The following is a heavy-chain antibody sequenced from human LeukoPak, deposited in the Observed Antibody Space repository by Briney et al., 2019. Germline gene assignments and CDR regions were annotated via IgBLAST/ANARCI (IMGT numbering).Heavy chain of an antibody. D-gene: IGHD3-22*01. V-gene: IGHV1-69*05. J-gene: IGHJ3*02. CDR3: ARDGRGSGYWNDAFDI. CDR1: GGTFSSYA. CDR2: IIPIFGTA. Sequence: SVKVSCKASGGTFSSYAISWVRQAPGQGLEWMGGIIPIFGTANYAQKFQGRVTITTDESTSTAYMELSSLRSEDTAVYYCARDGRGSGYWNDAFDIWGQGTMVTVSS.